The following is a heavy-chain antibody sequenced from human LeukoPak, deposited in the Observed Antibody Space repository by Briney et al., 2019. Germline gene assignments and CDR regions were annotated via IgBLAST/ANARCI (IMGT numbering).Heavy chain of an antibody. CDR2: IYSGGST. J-gene: IGHJ4*02. Sequence: GGSLRLSCAASGFPFDDYNMSWVRQAPGKGLEWVSVIYSGGSTYYADSVKGRFTISRDNSKNTLYLQMNGPRAEDTAVYYCARGLMVRGVIITAFDYWGQGTLVTVSS. CDR1: GFPFDDYN. CDR3: ARGLMVRGVIITAFDY. D-gene: IGHD3-10*01. V-gene: IGHV3-53*01.